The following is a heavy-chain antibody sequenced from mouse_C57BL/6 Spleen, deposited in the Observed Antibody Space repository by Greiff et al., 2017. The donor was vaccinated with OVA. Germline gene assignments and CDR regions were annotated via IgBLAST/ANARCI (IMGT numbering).Heavy chain of an antibody. J-gene: IGHJ4*01. CDR2: IDPETGGT. CDR1: GYTFTDYE. CDR3: TPNKEAMDY. Sequence: VQLVESGAELVRPGASVTLSCKASGYTFTDYEMHWVKQTPVHGLEWIGAIDPETGGTAYNQKFKGKAILTADKSSSTAYMELRSLTSEDSAVYYCTPNKEAMDYWGQGTSVTVSS. V-gene: IGHV1-15*01.